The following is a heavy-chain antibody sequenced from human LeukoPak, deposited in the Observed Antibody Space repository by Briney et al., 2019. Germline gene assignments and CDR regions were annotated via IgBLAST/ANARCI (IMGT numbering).Heavy chain of an antibody. V-gene: IGHV3-23*01. CDR3: AKGEVYYYDSSGYYD. D-gene: IGHD3-22*01. CDR2: ISGSGGST. Sequence: GGSLRLSCAASGFTFSSYAMSWVRQAPGKGLEWVSAISGSGGSTYYADSVKGRFTISRDNSKNTLYLQMNSLRAEDTAVYYCAKGEVYYYDSSGYYDWGQGTLVTVSS. J-gene: IGHJ4*02. CDR1: GFTFSSYA.